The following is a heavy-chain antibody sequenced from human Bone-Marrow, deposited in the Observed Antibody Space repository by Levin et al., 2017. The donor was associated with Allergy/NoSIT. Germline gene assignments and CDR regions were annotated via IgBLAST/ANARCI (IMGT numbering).Heavy chain of an antibody. D-gene: IGHD3-9*01. CDR2: ISAYNGNT. J-gene: IGHJ4*02. Sequence: GESLKISCKASGYTFTSYGISWVRQAPGQGLEWMGWISAYNGNTNYAQKLQGRVTMTTDTSTSTAYMELRSLRSDDTAVYYCARDGSPKPDILTGYYLPDYWGQGTLVTVSS. CDR3: ARDGSPKPDILTGYYLPDY. CDR1: GYTFTSYG. V-gene: IGHV1-18*01.